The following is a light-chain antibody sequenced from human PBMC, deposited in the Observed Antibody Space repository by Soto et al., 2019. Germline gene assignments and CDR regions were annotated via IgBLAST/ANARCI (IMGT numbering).Light chain of an antibody. V-gene: IGKV1-39*01. CDR2: AAS. Sequence: DIQMTQSPSSLSASVGARVTITCRASQSISSYLDRYQQKPGKAPKLLIYAASSLQSVVPSRFSGSESGTDFTLTISSLQPEDVATYYYQQSYSTPRYTFSPGTKVYIK. J-gene: IGKJ3*01. CDR1: QSISSY. CDR3: QQSYSTPRYT.